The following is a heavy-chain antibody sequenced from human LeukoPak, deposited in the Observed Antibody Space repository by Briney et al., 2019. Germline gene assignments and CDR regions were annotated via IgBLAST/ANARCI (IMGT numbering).Heavy chain of an antibody. D-gene: IGHD2-8*02. Sequence: PGGSLRLSCAASGFTFSSYSMNWVRQAPGKGLEWVSSISSSSSYIYYADSLKGRFTVSRDNAKNSLFLQMDSLRAEDTAVYYCARSFCTSVSCPKGHYYYVMDVWGQGTTVTVSS. CDR3: ARSFCTSVSCPKGHYYYVMDV. V-gene: IGHV3-21*01. CDR2: ISSSSSYI. J-gene: IGHJ6*02. CDR1: GFTFSSYS.